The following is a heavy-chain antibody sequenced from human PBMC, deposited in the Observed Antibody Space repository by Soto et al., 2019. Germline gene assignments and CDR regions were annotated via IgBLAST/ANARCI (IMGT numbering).Heavy chain of an antibody. CDR2: INPNNGGT. CDR3: ATTCGFGGITKWWMDV. Sequence: QVQLVQSGAEVKKPGASVKVSCKASGYTFTGYYMHWVRQAPGQGPEWMGWINPNNGGTKYAQKFQGWLTLTRDTSISTAYMGLSRLRSDDTAVYYCATTCGFGGITKWWMDVWGQGTTVTVSS. J-gene: IGHJ6*02. CDR1: GYTFTGYY. V-gene: IGHV1-2*04. D-gene: IGHD3-3*01.